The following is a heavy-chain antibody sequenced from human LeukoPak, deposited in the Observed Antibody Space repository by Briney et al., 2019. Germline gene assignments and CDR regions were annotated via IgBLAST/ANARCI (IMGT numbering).Heavy chain of an antibody. Sequence: ASVKVSCKASGGTFSSYAISWVRQAPGQGLEWMGGIIPIFGTANYAQEFQGRVTITADESTSTAYTELSSLRSEDTAVYYCAREEEQLVPNNYYYYGMDVWGQGTTVTVSS. CDR1: GGTFSSYA. J-gene: IGHJ6*02. CDR2: IIPIFGTA. CDR3: AREEEQLVPNNYYYYGMDV. V-gene: IGHV1-69*13. D-gene: IGHD6-6*01.